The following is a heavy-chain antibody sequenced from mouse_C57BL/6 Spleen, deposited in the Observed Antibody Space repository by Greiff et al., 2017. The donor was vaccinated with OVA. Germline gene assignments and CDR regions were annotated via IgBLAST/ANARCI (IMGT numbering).Heavy chain of an antibody. J-gene: IGHJ2*01. D-gene: IGHD3-3*01. CDR3: ARRDGDYFDY. V-gene: IGHV1-59*01. CDR2: IDPSDSYT. Sequence: VQPQQPGAELVRPGTSVKLSCKASGYTFTSYWMHWVKQRPGQGLEWIGVIDPSDSYTNYNQKFKGKATLTVDTSSSTAYMQLSSLTSEDSAVYYCARRDGDYFDYWGQGTTLTVSS. CDR1: GYTFTSYW.